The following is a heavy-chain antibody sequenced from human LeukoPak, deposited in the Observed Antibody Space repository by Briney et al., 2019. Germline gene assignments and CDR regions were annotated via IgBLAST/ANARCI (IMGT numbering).Heavy chain of an antibody. CDR1: GFTFSRYS. CDR2: ISSSSSYI. J-gene: IGHJ4*02. CDR3: ARDFVGVYALYYFDY. Sequence: GGSLRLSCAASGFTFSRYSMNWVRQAPGKGLEWVSSISSSSSYIYYPDSVKGRFTISRDNAKNSLYLQMNSLRAEDTAVYYCARDFVGVYALYYFDYWGQGTLVTVSS. V-gene: IGHV3-21*01. D-gene: IGHD2-8*01.